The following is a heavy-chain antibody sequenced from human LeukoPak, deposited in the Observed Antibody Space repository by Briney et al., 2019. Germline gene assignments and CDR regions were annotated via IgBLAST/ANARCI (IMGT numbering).Heavy chain of an antibody. Sequence: SQTLSLTCSVSGDSISNNIRSWACLRQLPGKGLEWIGTLSFDEKVPDNVIPSYNPSLNGRANIPVHTSKKQLSLNVKSFTASYTASYYCAALSLTGVAGRGWFDVWGQETGVSVST. CDR1: GDSISNNIRS. V-gene: IGHV4-39*01. J-gene: IGHJ5*02. D-gene: IGHD3-3*01. CDR3: AALSLTGVAGRGWFDV. CDR2: LSFDEKVPDNVIP.